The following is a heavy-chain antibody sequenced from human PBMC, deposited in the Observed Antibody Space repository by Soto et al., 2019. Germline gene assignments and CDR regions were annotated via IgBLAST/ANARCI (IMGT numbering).Heavy chain of an antibody. CDR2: VSYDGSNK. D-gene: IGHD3-10*01. CDR3: ARDLVTYYGSQSWFDP. V-gene: IGHV3-30-3*01. CDR1: GFTFSDYP. J-gene: IGHJ5*02. Sequence: QVQLVESGGGVVQPGRSLRLSCAASGFTFSDYPMHWVRQAPGKGLEWVAVVSYDGSNKYYADSVKGRFTISRDNSKNTLYLQMNSLRADDTAVYYCARDLVTYYGSQSWFDPWGQGILVTVSS.